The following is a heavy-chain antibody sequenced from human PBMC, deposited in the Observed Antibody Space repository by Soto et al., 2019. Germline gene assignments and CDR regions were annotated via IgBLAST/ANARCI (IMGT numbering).Heavy chain of an antibody. V-gene: IGHV3-21*01. J-gene: IGHJ4*02. D-gene: IGHD2-2*01. CDR2: ISSSSSYI. CDR1: GFTISSYT. Sequence: EVQLVESGGGLVKPGGSLRLSCAASGFTISSYTMNWVRQAPGKGLEWVSSISSSSSYIYYADSVKGRFTISRDNAKNSLYLQMNSLRAEDTAVYYCARGRGVYCSSSICYDGRFDYWGQGTLVTVSS. CDR3: ARGRGVYCSSSICYDGRFDY.